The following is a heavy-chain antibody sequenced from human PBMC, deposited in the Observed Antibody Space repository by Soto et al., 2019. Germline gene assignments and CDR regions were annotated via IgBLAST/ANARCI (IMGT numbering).Heavy chain of an antibody. Sequence: PGGSLRVSCAAAGFTFSDYAMYWVRQAPGKGLEWVAVVSYDGINNYYADSVKGRFTISRDSSKSTLYLHMNSLRTEDTAIYYCARESGTYGFHYGMDVWGQGTTVTVSS. CDR3: ARESGTYGFHYGMDV. CDR2: VSYDGINN. CDR1: GFTFSDYA. J-gene: IGHJ6*02. V-gene: IGHV3-30-3*01. D-gene: IGHD3-10*01.